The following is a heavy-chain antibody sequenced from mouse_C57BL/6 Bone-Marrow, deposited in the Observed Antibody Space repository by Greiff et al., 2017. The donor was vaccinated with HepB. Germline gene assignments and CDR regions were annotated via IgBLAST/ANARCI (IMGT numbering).Heavy chain of an antibody. J-gene: IGHJ1*03. V-gene: IGHV1-85*01. CDR1: GYTFTSYD. CDR3: ARCELFYYGYLYWYFYG. D-gene: IGHD2-2*01. CDR2: IYPSNGGT. Sequence: QVQLQQSGPELVKPGASVKLSCKASGYTFTSYDINWVKQRPGQGLEWIGWIYPSNGGTNYNEKFKGKATLTTDTSSSTAYMELHSLTSEDSAVYFCARCELFYYGYLYWYFYGQGTGTTVTVAT.